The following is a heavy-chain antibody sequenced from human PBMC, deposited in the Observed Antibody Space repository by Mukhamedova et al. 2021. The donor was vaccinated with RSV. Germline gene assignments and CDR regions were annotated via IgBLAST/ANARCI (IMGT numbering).Heavy chain of an antibody. CDR2: ISSSSSYI. J-gene: IGHJ3*02. V-gene: IGHV3-21*01. CDR3: ARVGGGGYSGYDACAI. D-gene: IGHD5-12*01. Sequence: GKGLGWVSSISSSSSYIYYADSVKGRFTISRDNAKNSLYLQMNSLRAEDTAVYYCARVGGGGYSGYDACAIWGQGTMVTVSS.